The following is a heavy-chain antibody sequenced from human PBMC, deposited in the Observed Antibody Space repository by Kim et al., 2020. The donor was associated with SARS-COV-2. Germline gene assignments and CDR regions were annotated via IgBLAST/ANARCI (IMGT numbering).Heavy chain of an antibody. CDR3: TRYGYGTGYSSSWYSDYDY. J-gene: IGHJ4*02. CDR1: GFTFGDYA. D-gene: IGHD6-13*01. Sequence: GGSLRLSCTASGFTFGDYAMSWVRQAPGKGLEWVGFIRSKAYGGTTEYAASVKGRFTISRDDSKSIAYLQMNSLKTEDTAVYYCTRYGYGTGYSSSWYSDYDYWGQGTLVTVSS. CDR2: IRSKAYGGTT. V-gene: IGHV3-49*04.